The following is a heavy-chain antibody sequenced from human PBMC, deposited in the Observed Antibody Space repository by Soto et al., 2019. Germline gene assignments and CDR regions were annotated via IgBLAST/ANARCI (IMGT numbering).Heavy chain of an antibody. J-gene: IGHJ3*02. CDR1: GFTFSSYA. Sequence: EVQLLESGGGLVQPGGSLRLSCAASGFTFSSYAMSWVRQAPGKGLEWVSAISGSGGSTYYADSVKGRFTISRDNSTNTLYLQMNSLRAEDTAVYYCANAPSTLVNPGDAFDIWGQGTMVTVSS. CDR2: ISGSGGST. D-gene: IGHD2-2*01. CDR3: ANAPSTLVNPGDAFDI. V-gene: IGHV3-23*01.